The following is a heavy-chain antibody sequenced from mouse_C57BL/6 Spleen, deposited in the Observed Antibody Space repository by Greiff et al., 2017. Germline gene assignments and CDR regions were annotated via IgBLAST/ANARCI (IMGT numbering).Heavy chain of an antibody. CDR1: GYTFTDYE. J-gene: IGHJ2*01. V-gene: IGHV1-15*01. CDR3: TRQSPNWDYFDD. CDR2: IDPETGGT. Sequence: QVHVKQSGAELVRPGASVTLSCKASGYTFTDYEMHWVKQTPVHGLEWIGAIDPETGGTAYNQKFKGKAILTADKSSSTAYMELRSLTSEDSAVYYCTRQSPNWDYFDDWGQGTTLTVSS. D-gene: IGHD4-1*01.